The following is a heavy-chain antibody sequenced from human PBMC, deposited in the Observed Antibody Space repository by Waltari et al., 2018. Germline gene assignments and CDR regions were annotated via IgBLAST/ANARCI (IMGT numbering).Heavy chain of an antibody. Sequence: QVQLVQSGAEVKKPGSSVKVSCKASGGTFSSYAISWVRQAPGQGLEWMGGIIPILGTANYAKKFQGRVTITADESTSTAYMELSSLRSEDTAVYYCARDGCSGGSCYSGYWVYWGQGTLVTVSS. D-gene: IGHD2-15*01. CDR2: IIPILGTA. J-gene: IGHJ4*02. V-gene: IGHV1-69*01. CDR3: ARDGCSGGSCYSGYWVY. CDR1: GGTFSSYA.